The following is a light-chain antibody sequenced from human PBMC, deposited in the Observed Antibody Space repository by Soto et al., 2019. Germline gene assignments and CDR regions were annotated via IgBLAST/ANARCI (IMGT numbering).Light chain of an antibody. Sequence: QSVLTQPPSASGTPGQRVTISCSGSGSSIGTNTVNWYRQLPGTAPKLLIYGNNQRPSGVPDRFSGSKSGNSASLAISGLQSEDEAEYYCAAWDGSLNNVLFGGWTKLTVL. CDR1: GSSIGTNT. CDR2: GNN. V-gene: IGLV1-44*01. CDR3: AAWDGSLNNVL. J-gene: IGLJ2*01.